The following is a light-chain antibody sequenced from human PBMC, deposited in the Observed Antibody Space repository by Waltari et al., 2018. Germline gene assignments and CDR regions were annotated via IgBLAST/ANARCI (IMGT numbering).Light chain of an antibody. CDR3: QSADSSGTYKV. Sequence: SYELTQPPSVSVSPGQTARTTCSGDALPKQYAYLYQQNPGQAPVLVIYKASERPSGIPERFSGSSSGTTVTLTISGVQAEDEADYYCQSADSSGTYKVFGGGTKLTVL. CDR2: KAS. CDR1: ALPKQY. J-gene: IGLJ2*01. V-gene: IGLV3-25*03.